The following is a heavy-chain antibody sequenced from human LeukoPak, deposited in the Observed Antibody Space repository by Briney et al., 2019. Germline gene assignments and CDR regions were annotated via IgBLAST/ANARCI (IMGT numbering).Heavy chain of an antibody. Sequence: GGSLRLSCAASRFTFNTYAVTWVRQAPGKGLEWVSAISGNGDITYYADSVRGRFTISRDNSKNTLYLQMNSLGADDTAVYFCAKDISQGYTFGSIEEDYWGQGTLVTVSS. D-gene: IGHD5-18*01. V-gene: IGHV3-23*01. CDR2: ISGNGDIT. CDR1: RFTFNTYA. J-gene: IGHJ4*02. CDR3: AKDISQGYTFGSIEEDY.